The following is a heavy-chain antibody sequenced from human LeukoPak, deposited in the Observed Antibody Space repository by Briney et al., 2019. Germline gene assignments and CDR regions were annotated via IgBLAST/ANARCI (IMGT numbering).Heavy chain of an antibody. CDR2: LRYDGTDE. CDR1: GFSFSFYG. CDR3: AELGITMIGGV. J-gene: IGHJ6*04. Sequence: GGSLRLSCGASGFSFSFYGMHWVRQAPGKGLEWVAFLRYDGTDEDYGDSVKGRFTISRDNAKNSLYLQMNSLRAEDTAVYYCAELGITMIGGVWGKGTTVTISS. D-gene: IGHD3-10*02. V-gene: IGHV3-30*02.